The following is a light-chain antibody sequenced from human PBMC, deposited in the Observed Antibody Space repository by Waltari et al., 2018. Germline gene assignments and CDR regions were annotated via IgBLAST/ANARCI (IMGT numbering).Light chain of an antibody. CDR2: VNSDGTH. J-gene: IGLJ2*01. CDR3: QTWGTGTVV. CDR1: SGHSTYT. Sequence: QLVLTQSPSASASLGASVTLTCPLSSGHSTYTIAWHQQQPEKGPRYLMRVNSDGTHSKGDGIPDRFSGSTSGGERHLTISSLQSEDEADYYCQTWGTGTVVFGGGTKLTVL. V-gene: IGLV4-69*01.